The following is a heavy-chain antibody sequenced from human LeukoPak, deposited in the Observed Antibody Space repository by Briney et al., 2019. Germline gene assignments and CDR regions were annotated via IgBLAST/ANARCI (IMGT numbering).Heavy chain of an antibody. V-gene: IGHV1-2*06. J-gene: IGHJ4*02. CDR1: GYTFTVYY. D-gene: IGHD4-23*01. Sequence: GASVKVSCKVSGYTFTVYYMHWVRQAPGQGLEWLGRINPNSGGTNYAQNFQSRVTMTRDTSISTAYMELSRLRSDDTAVYYCARDQGHGGNSWDYWGQGTLVTVSS. CDR3: ARDQGHGGNSWDY. CDR2: INPNSGGT.